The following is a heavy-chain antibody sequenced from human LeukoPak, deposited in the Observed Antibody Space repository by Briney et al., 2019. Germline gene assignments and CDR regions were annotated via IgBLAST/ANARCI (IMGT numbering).Heavy chain of an antibody. J-gene: IGHJ4*02. CDR1: GFTFSTFG. CDR2: ICDTGGYT. D-gene: IGHD2/OR15-2a*01. V-gene: IGHV3-23*01. Sequence: GGSLRLSCVASGFTFSTFGMSWVRQAPGKGLEWVSSICDTGGYTYYADSMKGRFTISRDNSKNTLYLQMNSLRAEDTAVYHCANGGSMAHEKIHNWGQGTLVTVSS. CDR3: ANGGSMAHEKIHN.